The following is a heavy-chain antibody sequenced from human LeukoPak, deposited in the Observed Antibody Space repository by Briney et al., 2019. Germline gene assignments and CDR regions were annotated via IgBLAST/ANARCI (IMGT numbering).Heavy chain of an antibody. Sequence: PGGSLRLSCAASGFTFSSYSMNWVRQAPGKGLEWVSSISSSSSYIYYADSVKGRFTISRDNAKNSLYLQMNSLRAEDTALYYCAKGGYSSTQNYFDYWGQGTLVTVSS. CDR2: ISSSSSYI. V-gene: IGHV3-21*04. CDR3: AKGGYSSTQNYFDY. CDR1: GFTFSSYS. J-gene: IGHJ4*02. D-gene: IGHD6-13*01.